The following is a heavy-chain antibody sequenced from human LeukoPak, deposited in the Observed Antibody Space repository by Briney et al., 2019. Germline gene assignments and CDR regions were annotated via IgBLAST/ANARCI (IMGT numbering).Heavy chain of an antibody. V-gene: IGHV3-66*01. CDR3: ARVRGYEIYYYYGMDV. D-gene: IGHD5-12*01. Sequence: GGSLRLSCAASGFTVSSNYMSWVRQAPGKGLEWVSVIYSGGSTYYADSVKGRFTISRDNSKNTLYLQMNSLRAEDTAVYYCARVRGYEIYYYYGMDVWGQGTTVTVSS. CDR1: GFTVSSNY. CDR2: IYSGGST. J-gene: IGHJ6*02.